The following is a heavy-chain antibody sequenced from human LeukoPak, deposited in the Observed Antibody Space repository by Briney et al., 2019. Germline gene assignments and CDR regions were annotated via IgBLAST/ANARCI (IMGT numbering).Heavy chain of an antibody. Sequence: GASVKVSCKASGYTFTIYGITWVRQAPGQGLEWMGWISAYNGNTNYAQKFQGWVTMTRDTSISTAYMELSRLRSDDTAVYYCARDGGYSYGYPLDYWGQGTLVTVSS. D-gene: IGHD5-18*01. CDR3: ARDGGYSYGYPLDY. J-gene: IGHJ4*02. CDR2: ISAYNGNT. CDR1: GYTFTIYG. V-gene: IGHV1-18*01.